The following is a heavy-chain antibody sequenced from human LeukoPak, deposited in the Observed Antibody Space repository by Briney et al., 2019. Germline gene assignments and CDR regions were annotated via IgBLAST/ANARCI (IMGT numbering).Heavy chain of an antibody. CDR3: ARKNGLDY. J-gene: IGHJ4*02. V-gene: IGHV3-21*01. Sequence: PGGSLRLSCAASGFTFSSYSMNWVRQAPGQGLEWVSSISISSSYIYYADSVKGRFTISRDNAKNSQYLQMNSLRAEDTAVYYCARKNGLDYWGQGTLVTVSS. CDR1: GFTFSSYS. CDR2: ISISSSYI.